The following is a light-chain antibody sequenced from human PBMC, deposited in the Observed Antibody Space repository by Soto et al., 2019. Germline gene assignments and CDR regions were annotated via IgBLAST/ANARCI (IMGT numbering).Light chain of an antibody. Sequence: EIVMTQSPATLSVSPGESATLSCRASRSVSTNLAWYQQKPGQPPRLVIYNSLSRAAGVPARFSGSGSGTEFTLTISSLQFEDVAVYYCQHYYKWPPWTFGQGTKVDIK. J-gene: IGKJ1*01. CDR2: NSL. CDR3: QHYYKWPPWT. CDR1: RSVSTN. V-gene: IGKV3-15*01.